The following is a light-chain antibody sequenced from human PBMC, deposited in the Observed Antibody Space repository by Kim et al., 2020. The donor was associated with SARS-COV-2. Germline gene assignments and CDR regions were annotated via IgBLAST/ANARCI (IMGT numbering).Light chain of an antibody. CDR2: AAS. CDR1: QGISNY. V-gene: IGKV1-27*01. J-gene: IGKJ1*01. CDR3: QKYNSAPWT. Sequence: ASVVDRVTITCRASQGISNYLAWYQRNPGKVPKLLFYAASTLQSGVPSLFSGSGSGTDFTLTISSLQPEDVATYYCQKYNSAPWTFGQGTTVDI.